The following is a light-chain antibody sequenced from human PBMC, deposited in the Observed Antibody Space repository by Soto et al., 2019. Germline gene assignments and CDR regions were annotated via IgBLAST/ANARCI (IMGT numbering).Light chain of an antibody. CDR3: QQYHTYGT. CDR1: QRISSW. J-gene: IGKJ1*01. Sequence: DIQMTQSPSTLSASVGDKVTITCRASQRISSWLAWYQQKPGKAPKLLIYKASTLESGVPSRFNGSGSGTEFTLTISSLQPDDFASYYCQQYHTYGTFGQGTKVEIK. CDR2: KAS. V-gene: IGKV1-5*03.